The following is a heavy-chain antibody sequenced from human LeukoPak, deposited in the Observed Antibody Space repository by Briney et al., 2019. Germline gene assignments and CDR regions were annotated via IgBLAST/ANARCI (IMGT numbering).Heavy chain of an antibody. CDR1: GFTFSSYG. CDR2: ISYDGSNK. V-gene: IGHV3-30*18. J-gene: IGHJ4*02. D-gene: IGHD1-26*01. CDR3: AKGGSGSYYDNFDY. Sequence: TGGSLRLSCAASGFTFSSYGMHWVRQAPGKGLEWVAFISYDGSNKCYADSVKGRFTISRDNLKNTLYLQMNSLGAEDTAVYYCAKGGSGSYYDNFDYWGQGTLVTVSS.